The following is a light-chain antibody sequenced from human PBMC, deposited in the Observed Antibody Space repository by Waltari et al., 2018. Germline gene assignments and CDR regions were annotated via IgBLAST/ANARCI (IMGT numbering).Light chain of an antibody. CDR3: CSYAGSSTLVV. V-gene: IGLV2-23*02. Sequence: QSALTQPASVSGSPGQPTTISCTGTSSDVGGYNYVSWYQQHPGKAPKLMIYDVSKRPSGVSNRFSGSKSGNTASLTISGLQAEDEADYYCCSYAGSSTLVVFGGGTKLTVL. CDR1: SSDVGGYNY. J-gene: IGLJ2*01. CDR2: DVS.